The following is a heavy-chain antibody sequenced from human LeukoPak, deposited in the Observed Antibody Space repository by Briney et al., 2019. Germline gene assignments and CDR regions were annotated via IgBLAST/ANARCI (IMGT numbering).Heavy chain of an antibody. CDR1: GFTFSTYA. CDR3: AKDWGMGDQLLRIDY. Sequence: GGSLRLSCAASGFTFSTYAMSWVRQAPGKGLEWVSGISASGGSTSYADSVKGRFTISRDNSNNTLYLQMISLGAEDTAVYYCAKDWGMGDQLLRIDYWGQGTLVTVSS. V-gene: IGHV3-23*01. CDR2: ISASGGST. D-gene: IGHD2-2*01. J-gene: IGHJ4*02.